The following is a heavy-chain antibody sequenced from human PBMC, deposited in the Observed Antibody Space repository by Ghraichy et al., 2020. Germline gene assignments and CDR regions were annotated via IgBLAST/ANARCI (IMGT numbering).Heavy chain of an antibody. V-gene: IGHV3-30*03. CDR1: GFTFSSYG. CDR3: ALLIVVFPHAFDI. Sequence: LSLTCAASGFTFSSYGMHWVRQAPGKGLEWVAVISYDGSNKYYADSVKGRFTISRDNSKNTLYLQMNSLRAEDTAVYYCALLIVVFPHAFDIWGQGTMVTVSS. D-gene: IGHD3-22*01. CDR2: ISYDGSNK. J-gene: IGHJ3*02.